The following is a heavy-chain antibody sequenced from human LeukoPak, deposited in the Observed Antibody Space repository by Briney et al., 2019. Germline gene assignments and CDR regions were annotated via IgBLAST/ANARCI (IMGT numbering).Heavy chain of an antibody. CDR2: ISYDVGKK. CDR1: GFTFSSYG. CDR3: AKDDYYDTSGYRD. V-gene: IGHV3-30*18. J-gene: IGHJ4*02. D-gene: IGHD3-22*01. Sequence: GGSLRLSCAASGFTFSSYGMHWVRQAPGEGLEWVAVISYDVGKKYYADSVKGRFTISRDNSKNTLYLQMNSLRAEDTAVYYCAKDDYYDTSGYRDWGQGTLVTVSS.